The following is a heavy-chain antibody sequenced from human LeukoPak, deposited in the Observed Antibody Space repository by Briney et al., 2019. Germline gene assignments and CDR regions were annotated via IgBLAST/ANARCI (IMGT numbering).Heavy chain of an antibody. CDR1: GASISSGSYY. CDR3: ARGFGRVGAHRGFGRFYYFDY. Sequence: KSSETLSLTCTVSGASISSGSYYWSWIRQPAGKGLEWIGRIHISGSTNYNPSLKSRVTISIDTSKNQFSLKLSSVTAADTAVYYCARGFGRVGAHRGFGRFYYFDYWGQGTLVTVSS. D-gene: IGHD1-26*01. CDR2: IHISGST. J-gene: IGHJ4*02. V-gene: IGHV4-61*02.